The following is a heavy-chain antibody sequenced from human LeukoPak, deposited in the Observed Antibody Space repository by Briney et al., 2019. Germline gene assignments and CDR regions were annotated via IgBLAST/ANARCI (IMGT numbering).Heavy chain of an antibody. V-gene: IGHV3-30-3*01. CDR1: GFTFSSYA. J-gene: IGHJ4*02. CDR3: ARGPGIAAAGYLDY. Sequence: PGGSLRLSCAASGFTFSSYAMHWVRQAPGKGLEWVAVISYDGSNKYYADSVKGRFTISRDNSKNTLYLQMNSLRAEDTAVYYCARGPGIAAAGYLDYWGQGTLVTVSS. D-gene: IGHD6-13*01. CDR2: ISYDGSNK.